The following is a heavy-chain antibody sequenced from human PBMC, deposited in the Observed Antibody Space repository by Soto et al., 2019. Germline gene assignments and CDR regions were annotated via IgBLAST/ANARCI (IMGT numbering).Heavy chain of an antibody. V-gene: IGHV3-48*03. CDR2: ISSSGRTI. Sequence: XGSLRLSCAASGFTFSSYEMNWVRQAPGKGLEWVSYISSSGRTIYYADSVKGRFTISRDNAKNSLYLQMNSLRAEDTAVYYCARSGYNWNDGARGYFDYWGQGTLVTVSS. CDR3: ARSGYNWNDGARGYFDY. D-gene: IGHD1-20*01. J-gene: IGHJ4*02. CDR1: GFTFSSYE.